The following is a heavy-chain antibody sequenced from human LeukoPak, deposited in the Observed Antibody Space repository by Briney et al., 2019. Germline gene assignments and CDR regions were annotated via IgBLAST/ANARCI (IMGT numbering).Heavy chain of an antibody. V-gene: IGHV3-23*01. J-gene: IGHJ4*02. CDR3: AKVALKYCSSTSCLYYFVY. CDR1: GFTFSSYA. Sequence: GGSLRLSCAASGFTFSSYAMSGVRQAPGKGLEWVSAISGSGGSTYYADSVKGRFTISRDNSKNTLYLQMNSLRAEDTAVYYCAKVALKYCSSTSCLYYFVYWGQGTLVTVSS. CDR2: ISGSGGST. D-gene: IGHD2-2*01.